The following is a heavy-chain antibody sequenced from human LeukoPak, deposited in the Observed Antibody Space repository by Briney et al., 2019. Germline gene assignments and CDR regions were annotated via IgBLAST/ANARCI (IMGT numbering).Heavy chain of an antibody. D-gene: IGHD3-10*01. J-gene: IGHJ4*02. Sequence: LSEALSLTCAVYGGPFRGYYWSWIRQPPGKGLEWMGEINHRGSTNYNPSLKSRVTKSVDTSKNQFSLKLSSVTAADTAVYYCARGLLLWFGDGYYFDYWGQGTLVTVSS. V-gene: IGHV4-34*01. CDR3: ARGLLLWFGDGYYFDY. CDR1: GGPFRGYY. CDR2: INHRGST.